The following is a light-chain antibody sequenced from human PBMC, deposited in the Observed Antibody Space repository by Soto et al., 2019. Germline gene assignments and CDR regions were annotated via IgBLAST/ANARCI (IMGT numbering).Light chain of an antibody. CDR3: QQSYSTLIT. Sequence: DIQMTQSPSSLSASVGDRVTITCRASQGISTYLNWYQQKPGKAPKFLIYGASSLQSGVPSRFSGSGSGTHFTLTISSLQPEDSATYYCQQSYSTLITFGGGTKVEIK. V-gene: IGKV1-39*01. J-gene: IGKJ4*01. CDR1: QGISTY. CDR2: GAS.